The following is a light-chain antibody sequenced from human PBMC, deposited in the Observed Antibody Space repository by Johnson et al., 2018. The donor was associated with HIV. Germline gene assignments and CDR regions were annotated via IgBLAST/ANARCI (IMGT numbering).Light chain of an antibody. CDR1: SSNIGNNY. CDR2: DNN. V-gene: IGLV1-51*01. J-gene: IGLJ1*01. Sequence: QSVLTQPPSVSAAPGQKVTISCSGSSSNIGNNYVSWYQQLPGTAPKLLIYDNNKRPSGIPDRFSGSKSGTSATLGITGLQTGDEADYYCGTWDSSLSAGEVFFGTVTKVTVL. CDR3: GTWDSSLSAGEVF.